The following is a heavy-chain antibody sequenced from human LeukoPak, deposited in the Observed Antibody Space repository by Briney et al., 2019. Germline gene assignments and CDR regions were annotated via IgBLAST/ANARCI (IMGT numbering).Heavy chain of an antibody. CDR2: IYSGGST. CDR1: GFTVSSNY. V-gene: IGHV3-66*01. J-gene: IGHJ6*02. D-gene: IGHD6-6*01. CDR3: AREGSSSSDYYYYGMDV. Sequence: GGSLRLSCAASGFTVSSNYMSWVRQAPGKGLEWVSVIYSGGSTYYADSVKGRFTISRDNSKNTLYLQMNSLRAEDTAVYYCAREGSSSSDYYYYGMDVWGQGTTVTVSS.